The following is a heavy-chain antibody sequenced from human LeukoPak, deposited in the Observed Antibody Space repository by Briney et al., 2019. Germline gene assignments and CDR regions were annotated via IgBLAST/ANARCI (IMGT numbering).Heavy chain of an antibody. CDR3: ARDRCAAYYRDYFDY. D-gene: IGHD4/OR15-4a*01. J-gene: IGHJ4*02. Sequence: SETLSFTGTVSSGSIGSYYWSWIRQPAGKGLEWIGRIHNSGSTNYNPSLKNRVTMSVDTSKNRFSLKVNSVTAADTALYYCARDRCAAYYRDYFDYWGQGILVTVSS. V-gene: IGHV4-4*07. CDR1: SGSIGSYY. CDR2: IHNSGST.